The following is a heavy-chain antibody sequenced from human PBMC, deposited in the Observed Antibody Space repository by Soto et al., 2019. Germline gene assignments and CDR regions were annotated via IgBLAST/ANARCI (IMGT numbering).Heavy chain of an antibody. CDR2: INHSGST. V-gene: IGHV4-34*01. D-gene: IGHD3-10*01. Sequence: TLSLTCAVYGGSFSGYYWSWIRQPPGKGLEWIGEINHSGSTNYNPSLKSRVTISVDTSKNQFSLKLSSVTAADTAVYYCASFYYYGSGSYYNPGRYFDYWGQGTQVTVSS. J-gene: IGHJ4*02. CDR3: ASFYYYGSGSYYNPGRYFDY. CDR1: GGSFSGYY.